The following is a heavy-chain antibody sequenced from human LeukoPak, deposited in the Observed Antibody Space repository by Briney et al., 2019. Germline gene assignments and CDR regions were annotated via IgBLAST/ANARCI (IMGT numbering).Heavy chain of an antibody. J-gene: IGHJ5*02. V-gene: IGHV4-34*01. CDR2: INHSGST. D-gene: IGHD3-10*01. Sequence: PSETLSLTCTVSGGSISSYYWSWIRQPPGKGLEWIGEINHSGSTNYNPSLKSRVTISVDTSKNQFSLKLSSVTAADTAVYYCARHLRYYYGSGSYQAARWFDPWGQGTLVTVSS. CDR3: ARHLRYYYGSGSYQAARWFDP. CDR1: GGSISSYY.